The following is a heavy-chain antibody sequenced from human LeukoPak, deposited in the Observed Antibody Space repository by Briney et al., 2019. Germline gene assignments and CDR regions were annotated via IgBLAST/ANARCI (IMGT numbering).Heavy chain of an antibody. Sequence: PGGSLRLSCAASGFAFRTYAISWVRQAPGKGLEWVSAVSRSGARTWYTDSVKGRFTISRDNAKNSLYLQMNSLRAEDTAVYYCARDSNWNDYFDYWGQGTLVTVSS. CDR2: VSRSGART. CDR3: ARDSNWNDYFDY. V-gene: IGHV3-23*01. CDR1: GFAFRTYA. J-gene: IGHJ4*02. D-gene: IGHD1-1*01.